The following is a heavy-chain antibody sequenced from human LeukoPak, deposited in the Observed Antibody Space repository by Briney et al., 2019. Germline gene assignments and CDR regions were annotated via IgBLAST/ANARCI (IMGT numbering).Heavy chain of an antibody. CDR3: ARVIVFMSTGPHLDY. Sequence: GGSLRLSCAASGFTFSSYGMSWVRQAPGKGLEWVSAIGGRDGSTYYADSVKGRFTISRDNSKNTLYVQMNSLRAEDTAVYYCARVIVFMSTGPHLDYWGQGTLAIVSS. J-gene: IGHJ4*02. V-gene: IGHV3-23*01. CDR2: IGGRDGST. D-gene: IGHD3-16*01. CDR1: GFTFSSYG.